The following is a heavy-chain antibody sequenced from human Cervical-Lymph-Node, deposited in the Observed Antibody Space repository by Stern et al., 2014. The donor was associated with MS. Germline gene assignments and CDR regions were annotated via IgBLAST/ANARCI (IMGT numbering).Heavy chain of an antibody. CDR3: ARGAVATITPYYFDY. CDR2: ISSSSSYI. Sequence: DQLVQSGGGLVKPGGSLRLSCAASGFTFSSYSMNWVRQAPGKGLEWVSSISSSSSYIYYADSVKGRFTISRDNAKNSLYLQMNSLRAEDTAVYYCARGAVATITPYYFDYWGQGTLVTVSS. CDR1: GFTFSSYS. D-gene: IGHD5-12*01. V-gene: IGHV3-21*01. J-gene: IGHJ4*02.